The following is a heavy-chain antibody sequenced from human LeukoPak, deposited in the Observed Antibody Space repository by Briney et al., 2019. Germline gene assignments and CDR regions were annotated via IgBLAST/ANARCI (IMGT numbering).Heavy chain of an antibody. Sequence: SVKVSCKASGGXFSSYAMSWVRQAPGQGLEWMGGIIPIFGTANYARKFQGRVTITADESTSTAYMELSSLRSEDTAVCYCARTDYYGSGSYYPQHPFDYWGQGTLVTVSS. CDR1: GGXFSSYA. V-gene: IGHV1-69*01. J-gene: IGHJ4*02. CDR2: IIPIFGTA. D-gene: IGHD3-10*01. CDR3: ARTDYYGSGSYYPQHPFDY.